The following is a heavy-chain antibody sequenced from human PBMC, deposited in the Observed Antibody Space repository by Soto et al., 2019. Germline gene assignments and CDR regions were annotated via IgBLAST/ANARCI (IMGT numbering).Heavy chain of an antibody. CDR1: GYTFTSYG. CDR2: ISAYNGNT. J-gene: IGHJ6*02. CDR3: ARVLELGYYYYYGMDV. Sequence: ASVKVSCKASGYTFTSYGISWVRQAPEQGLEWMGWISAYNGNTNYAQKLQGRVTMTTDTSTSTAYMELRSLRSDDTAVYYCARVLELGYYYYYGMDVWGQGTTVTVSS. V-gene: IGHV1-18*01. D-gene: IGHD3-10*01.